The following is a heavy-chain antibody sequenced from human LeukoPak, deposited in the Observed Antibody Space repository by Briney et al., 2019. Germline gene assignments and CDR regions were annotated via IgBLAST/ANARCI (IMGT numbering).Heavy chain of an antibody. Sequence: GGSLRLSCAASGFTFNNYGMHWVRQAPGKGLEWVSVIYSGGSTYYADSVKGRFTISRDNSKNTLYLQMNSLRAEDTAVYYCASGLPPGIIDYWGQGTLVTVSS. CDR1: GFTFNNYG. CDR2: IYSGGST. D-gene: IGHD1-14*01. CDR3: ASGLPPGIIDY. V-gene: IGHV3-NL1*01. J-gene: IGHJ4*02.